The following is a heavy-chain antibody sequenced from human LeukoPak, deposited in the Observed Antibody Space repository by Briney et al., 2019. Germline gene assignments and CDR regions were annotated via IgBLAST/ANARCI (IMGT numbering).Heavy chain of an antibody. D-gene: IGHD5-24*01. CDR3: ARALGVEVAFDI. J-gene: IGHJ3*02. Sequence: ASVKVSCKASGYTFTSYGISWVRQAPGQGLEWMGWISAYNGNTKYAQKLQGRVTMTTDTSTSTAYMELSSLRSEDTAVYYYARALGVEVAFDIWGQGTMVTVSS. CDR2: ISAYNGNT. CDR1: GYTFTSYG. V-gene: IGHV1-18*01.